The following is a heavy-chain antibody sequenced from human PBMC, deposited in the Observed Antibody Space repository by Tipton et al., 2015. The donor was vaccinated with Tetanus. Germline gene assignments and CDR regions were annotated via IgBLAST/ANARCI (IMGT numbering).Heavy chain of an antibody. V-gene: IGHV5-10-1*01. CDR2: IDPRNSYT. J-gene: IGHJ4*02. CDR1: GYSFTSYW. CDR3: ARHDGSSWSPSFDF. Sequence: MQLVQSGAEVKKPGESLRISCKGYGYSFTSYWISWVRQMPGKGLEWIVTIDPRNSYTNYSPSFQGHVTISADKSISTDYLQWSSLKASDTAMYYCARHDGSSWSPSFDFWGQGTLVAVSS. D-gene: IGHD6-13*01.